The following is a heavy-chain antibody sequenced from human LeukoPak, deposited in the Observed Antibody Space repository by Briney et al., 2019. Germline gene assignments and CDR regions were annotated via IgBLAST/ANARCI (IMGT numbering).Heavy chain of an antibody. CDR2: ISGSGGST. D-gene: IGHD3-10*01. CDR1: GFTFSSYA. Sequence: GGSLRLSCAASGFTFSSYAMSWVRQAPGKGLEWVSAISGSGGSTYYADSVKGWFTISRDNSKNTLYLQMNSLRAEDTAVYYCAKDHYYGSGSYPNYWGQGTLVTVSS. CDR3: AKDHYYGSGSYPNY. V-gene: IGHV3-23*01. J-gene: IGHJ4*02.